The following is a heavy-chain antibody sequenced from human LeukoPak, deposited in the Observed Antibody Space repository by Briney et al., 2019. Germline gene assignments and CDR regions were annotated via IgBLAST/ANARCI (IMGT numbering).Heavy chain of an antibody. J-gene: IGHJ4*02. CDR1: GYTFTGYY. D-gene: IGHD3-10*01. CDR2: INPNSGST. CDR3: ARSRTGSGFLFDY. V-gene: IGHV1-2*02. Sequence: ASVKVSCKASGYTFTGYYMHWVRQAPGQGLEWMGWINPNSGSTNYAQMFEGRVTMTRDTSISTDYMEMSRLRSDDTAVYSCARSRTGSGFLFDYWGQGTLVTVSS.